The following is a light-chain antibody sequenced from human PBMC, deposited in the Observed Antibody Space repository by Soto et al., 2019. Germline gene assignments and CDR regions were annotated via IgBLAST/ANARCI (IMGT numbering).Light chain of an antibody. V-gene: IGKV3-15*01. CDR3: QQYSKWPLT. CDR1: QSVSSY. J-gene: IGKJ4*01. Sequence: EIVMAQSPATLSVSPWERATLSCGASQSVSSYLAWYHQKPGQAPRLLIYGASTRATGIPARFSGSGSGTEFILTISSLQSEDFAVYYCQQYSKWPLTFGGGTKVDIK. CDR2: GAS.